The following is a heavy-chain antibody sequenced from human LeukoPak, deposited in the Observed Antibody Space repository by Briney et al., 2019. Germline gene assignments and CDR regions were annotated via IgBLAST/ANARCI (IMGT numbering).Heavy chain of an antibody. CDR1: GYSFTSYW. CDR3: AREAAGSYDSNGDPRARGAFDI. Sequence: GESLKISCKGSGYSFTSYWIGWVRQMPGKGLEWMGIIYPSDSDTRYSPSFQGQVTISADKSISTAYLQRNSLTASDTAIHYCAREAAGSYDSNGDPRARGAFDIWGQGTIVPVSS. D-gene: IGHD3-22*01. CDR2: IYPSDSDT. V-gene: IGHV5-51*01. J-gene: IGHJ3*02.